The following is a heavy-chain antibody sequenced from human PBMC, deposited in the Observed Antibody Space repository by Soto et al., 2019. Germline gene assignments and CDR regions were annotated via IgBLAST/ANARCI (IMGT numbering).Heavy chain of an antibody. CDR3: AKGTIAAAASWIAP. CDR1: GFTFSSYA. Sequence: GGSLRLSCAASGFTFSSYAMHWVRQAPGKGLEWVSAISGSGGSTYYADSVKGRFTISRDNSKNTLYLQMNSLRAEDTAVYYCAKGTIAAAASWIAPWGQGTLVTGSS. CDR2: ISGSGGST. V-gene: IGHV3-23*01. D-gene: IGHD6-13*01. J-gene: IGHJ5*02.